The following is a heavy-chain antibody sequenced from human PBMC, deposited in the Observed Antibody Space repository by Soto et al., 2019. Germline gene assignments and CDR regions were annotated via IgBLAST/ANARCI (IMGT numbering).Heavy chain of an antibody. D-gene: IGHD3-22*01. CDR3: ARRGYYDSSGYFRFDY. CDR1: CGSISGSSYY. CDR2: IYYSGST. Sequence: SDTLSLTCTVPCGSISGSSYYWGWNRQPPGKGLGWIGSIYYSGSTYYNPSLKSRVTISVDTSKNQFSLKLSSVTAADTAVYYCARRGYYDSSGYFRFDYWGQGTLVT. V-gene: IGHV4-39*01. J-gene: IGHJ4*02.